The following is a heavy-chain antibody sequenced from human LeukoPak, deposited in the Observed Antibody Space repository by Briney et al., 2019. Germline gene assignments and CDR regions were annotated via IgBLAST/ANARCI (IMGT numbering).Heavy chain of an antibody. J-gene: IGHJ4*02. D-gene: IGHD5-18*01. CDR3: ASSFSRHSYGYCK. Sequence: SETLSLTCAVYGGSFSGYYWSWIRQPPGKGLEWIGEINHSGSTNYNPSLKSRVTISVDTSKNQFSLKLSSVTAADTAVYYCASSFSRHSYGYCKWGQGTLVTVSS. CDR2: INHSGST. V-gene: IGHV4-34*01. CDR1: GGSFSGYY.